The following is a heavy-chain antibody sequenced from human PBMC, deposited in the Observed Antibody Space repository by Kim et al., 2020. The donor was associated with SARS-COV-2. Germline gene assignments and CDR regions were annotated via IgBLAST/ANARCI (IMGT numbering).Heavy chain of an antibody. CDR2: ISGDGGST. CDR1: GFTFDDYA. D-gene: IGHD3-10*01. J-gene: IGHJ3*02. CDR3: AKDILPWVGYDAFDI. V-gene: IGHV3-43*02. Sequence: GGSLRLSCAASGFTFDDYAMHWVRQAPGKGLEWVSLISGDGGSTYYADSVKGRFTISRDNSKNSLYLQMNSLRTEDTALYYCAKDILPWVGYDAFDIWGQGTMVTVSS.